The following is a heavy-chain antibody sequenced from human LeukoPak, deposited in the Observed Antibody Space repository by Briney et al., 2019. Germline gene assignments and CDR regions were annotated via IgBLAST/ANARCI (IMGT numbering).Heavy chain of an antibody. CDR2: IRYDGSNK. Sequence: PGGSLRLSCAASGFTFSSYGMHWVRQAPGKGLEWVAFIRYDGSNKYYADSVKGRFTISRDNSRNTLYLQMNSLRAEDTAVYYGIAAAAKVYWGQGTLVTVSS. CDR1: GFTFSSYG. D-gene: IGHD6-13*01. J-gene: IGHJ4*02. CDR3: IAAAAKVY. V-gene: IGHV3-30*02.